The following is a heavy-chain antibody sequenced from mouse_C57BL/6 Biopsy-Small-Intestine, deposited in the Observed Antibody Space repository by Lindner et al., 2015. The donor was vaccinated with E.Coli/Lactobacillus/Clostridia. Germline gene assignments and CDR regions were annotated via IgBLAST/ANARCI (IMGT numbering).Heavy chain of an antibody. Sequence: SVKVSCKASGYTFTDHAIHWVRQAPGQSLEWMGWISAFSGNTNYPQHLQGRVTLTTDTSTSTAYLELRSLISDDTAVYYCARDMGFYYGMDVWGQGTAVTVSS. V-gene: IGHV1-66*01. CDR3: ARDMGFYYGMDV. J-gene: IGHJ4*01. D-gene: IGHD1-1*02. CDR1: GYTFTDHA. CDR2: ISAFSGNT.